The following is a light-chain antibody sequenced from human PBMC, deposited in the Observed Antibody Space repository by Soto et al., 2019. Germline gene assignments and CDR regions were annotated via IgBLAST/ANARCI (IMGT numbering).Light chain of an antibody. CDR1: QSVSSN. Sequence: EIVMTQAPATLSLSPGERVTLSCRASQSVSSNLAWYQQKPGQAPRLLIYGTSTRATGIPGRFSGSGSGTDFTLTISSLQSEDFAVYYCQQYNNWPPNTFGQGTKFEIK. CDR2: GTS. J-gene: IGKJ2*01. V-gene: IGKV3-15*01. CDR3: QQYNNWPPNT.